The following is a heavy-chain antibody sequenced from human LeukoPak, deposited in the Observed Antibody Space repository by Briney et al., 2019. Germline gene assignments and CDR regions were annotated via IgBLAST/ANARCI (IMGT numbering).Heavy chain of an antibody. J-gene: IGHJ4*02. CDR2: IYPGDSDT. CDR1: GYSFTSYW. Sequence: GESLKISCKGSGYSFTSYWIGWVRQMPRKGLEWMGIIYPGDSDTRYSPSFQGQVTISANRSISTAYLQWSSLKASDTAMYYCARHLDYYDSSGLDYWGQGTLVTVSS. CDR3: ARHLDYYDSSGLDY. V-gene: IGHV5-51*01. D-gene: IGHD3-22*01.